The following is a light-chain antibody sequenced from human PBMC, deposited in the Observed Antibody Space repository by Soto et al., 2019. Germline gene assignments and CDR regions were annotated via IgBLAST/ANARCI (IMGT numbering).Light chain of an antibody. Sequence: QLVLTQSPSASASLGASVKLTCTLSSGHSSYAIAWHLQQPEKGPRYLMKLNSDGSHNKGDGIPDRFSGSSSGAERYLTISSLQSEDEADYYCQTWGTGIVVFGGGTKLTVL. CDR2: LNSDGSH. CDR3: QTWGTGIVV. CDR1: SGHSSYA. V-gene: IGLV4-69*01. J-gene: IGLJ2*01.